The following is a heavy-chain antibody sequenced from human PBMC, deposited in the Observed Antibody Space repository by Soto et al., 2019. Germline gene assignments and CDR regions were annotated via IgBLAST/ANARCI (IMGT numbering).Heavy chain of an antibody. CDR2: IYYSGST. CDR1: GGSISSGGYY. D-gene: IGHD2-2*01. Sequence: QVQLQESGPGLVKPSQTLSLTCTVSGGSISSGGYYWSWIRQHPGKGLEWIGYIYYSGSTYYNPSLKSRVAISVDTSKNQFSLKLSSVTAADTAVYYCARWRSSNRFQYYFDYWGQGTLVTVSS. J-gene: IGHJ4*02. V-gene: IGHV4-31*03. CDR3: ARWRSSNRFQYYFDY.